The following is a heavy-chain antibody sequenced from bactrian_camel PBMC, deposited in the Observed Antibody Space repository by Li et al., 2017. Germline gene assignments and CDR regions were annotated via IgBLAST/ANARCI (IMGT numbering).Heavy chain of an antibody. V-gene: IGHV3S57*01. CDR3: GAARTLTPRGLRLLPQERVDV. CDR2: IDDVGVT. Sequence: HVQLVESGGGSVQAGGSLRLSCVASRYTDSSNCIAWSRQAPGQAREGVAAIDDVGVTSYDDSIRGRFIITGDNEKSTIYLQMSNLHPDDSAMYYCGAARTLTPRGLRLLPQERVDVWGQGTQVT. CDR1: RYTDSSNC. J-gene: IGHJ4*01. D-gene: IGHD1*01.